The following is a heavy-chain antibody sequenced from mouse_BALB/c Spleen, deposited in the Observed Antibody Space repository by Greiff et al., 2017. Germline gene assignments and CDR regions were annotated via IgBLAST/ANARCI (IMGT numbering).Heavy chain of an antibody. V-gene: IGHV1-5*01. CDR1: GYTFTSYW. D-gene: IGHD2-1*01. CDR2: IYPGNSDT. CDR3: TRCNYVSYYFDY. Sequence: VQLQQSGPELVKPGASVKMSCKASGYTFTSYWMHWVKQRPGQGLEWIGAIYPGNSDTSYNQKFKGKAKLTAVTSTSTAYMELSSLTNEDSAVYYCTRCNYVSYYFDYWGQGTTLTVSS. J-gene: IGHJ2*01.